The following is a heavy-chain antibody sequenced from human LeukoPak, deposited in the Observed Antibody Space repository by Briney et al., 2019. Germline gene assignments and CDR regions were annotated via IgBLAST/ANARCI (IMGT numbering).Heavy chain of an antibody. D-gene: IGHD6-13*01. V-gene: IGHV3-23*01. Sequence: GGSLRLSCAASGFTFSSYWMSWVRQAPGKGLEWVSAISGSGGSTYYADSVKGRFTISRDNSKNTLYLQMNSLRAEDTAVYYCARDSGLGSSWHEDAFDIWGQGTMVTVSS. CDR1: GFTFSSYW. CDR3: ARDSGLGSSWHEDAFDI. CDR2: ISGSGGST. J-gene: IGHJ3*02.